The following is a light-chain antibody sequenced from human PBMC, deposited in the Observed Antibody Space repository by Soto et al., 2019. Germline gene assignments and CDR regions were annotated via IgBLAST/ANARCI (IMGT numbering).Light chain of an antibody. CDR2: GAS. V-gene: IGKV3-20*01. J-gene: IGKJ4*01. CDR3: QQYCSSSLT. CDR1: QSVSSSY. Sequence: EIVLTQSPGTLSLSPGERATLSCRASQSVSSSYLAWYQQKPGQAPRLLIYGASGRATGIPDRFSGSGSGTDFTLTISRLEPEDCAVYYCQQYCSSSLTFGGGTKVEIK.